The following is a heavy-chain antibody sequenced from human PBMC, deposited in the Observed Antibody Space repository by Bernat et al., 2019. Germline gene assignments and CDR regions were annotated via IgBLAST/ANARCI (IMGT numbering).Heavy chain of an antibody. Sequence: QVHLQESGPGLVRPSQTLSLTCAVFGDSISSGDHYWSWIRQPPGKGLEWIGFIYYSGSTYYNPSLNSRVVISVDTSTNQLSLILTSVTAADTAVYYCAREEEMAMGYWGQGILVTVSS. V-gene: IGHV4-30-4*01. J-gene: IGHJ4*02. D-gene: IGHD5-24*01. CDR2: IYYSGST. CDR3: AREEEMAMGY. CDR1: GDSISSGDHY.